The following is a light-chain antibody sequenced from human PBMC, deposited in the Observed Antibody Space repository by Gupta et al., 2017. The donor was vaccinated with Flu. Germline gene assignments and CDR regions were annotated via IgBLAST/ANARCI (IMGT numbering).Light chain of an antibody. CDR1: QSVSSSY. Sequence: EIVXXXSXXXPSXXPGERATLSCGASQSVSSSYLAWYQQKPDLAPRLLIYDASSRATGIPDRFSGSGSGTDFTLTISRLEPEDFAVYYCQQYGSSPPLTFGGGTKVEIK. CDR3: QQYGSSPPLT. J-gene: IGKJ4*01. CDR2: DAS. V-gene: IGKV3D-20*01.